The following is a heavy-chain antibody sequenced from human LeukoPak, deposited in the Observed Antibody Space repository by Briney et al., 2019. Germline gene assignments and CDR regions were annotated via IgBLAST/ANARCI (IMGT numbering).Heavy chain of an antibody. D-gene: IGHD4-17*01. J-gene: IGHJ4*02. CDR1: GLTFDDYA. V-gene: IGHV3-9*01. CDR3: AKDGPYGDYSYYFDY. CDR2: ISWNSGSI. Sequence: GGSLRLSCAASGLTFDDYAMHWVRQAPGKGLEWVSGISWNSGSIGYADSVKGRFTISRDNAKNSLYLQMNSLRAEDTALYYCAKDGPYGDYSYYFDYWGQGTLVTVSS.